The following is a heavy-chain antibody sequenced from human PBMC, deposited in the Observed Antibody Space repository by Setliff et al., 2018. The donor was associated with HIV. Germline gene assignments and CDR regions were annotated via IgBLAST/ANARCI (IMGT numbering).Heavy chain of an antibody. Sequence: SETLSLTCKVSGAPISSYYWKWIRQPPGKGLEWIGYIYNSGYSNSKPSLKSRVTISLDTSKNQFSLKLSSVTAADTAVYYCARGDGYRANDAYYDTGMDVWGQGITVTVSS. CDR2: IYNSGYS. CDR1: GAPISSYY. V-gene: IGHV4-59*01. J-gene: IGHJ6*02. CDR3: ARGDGYRANDAYYDTGMDV. D-gene: IGHD5-12*01.